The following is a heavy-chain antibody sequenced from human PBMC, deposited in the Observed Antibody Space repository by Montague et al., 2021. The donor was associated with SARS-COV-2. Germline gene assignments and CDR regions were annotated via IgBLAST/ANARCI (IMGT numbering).Heavy chain of an antibody. D-gene: IGHD3-3*01. J-gene: IGHJ4*02. Sequence: TLSLTCTVSDGSISSGGYYWSWIRQHPGKGLEWIGYIYYSGSTYYNPSLKSRVTISVDTSKNQFSLKLSSVTAADTAVYYCVRAGITIFGVVTNFDYWGQGTLVTVSS. V-gene: IGHV4-31*03. CDR1: DGSISSGGYY. CDR2: IYYSGST. CDR3: VRAGITIFGVVTNFDY.